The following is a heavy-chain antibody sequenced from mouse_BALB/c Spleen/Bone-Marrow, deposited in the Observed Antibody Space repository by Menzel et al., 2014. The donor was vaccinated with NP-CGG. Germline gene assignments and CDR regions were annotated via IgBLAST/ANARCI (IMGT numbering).Heavy chain of an antibody. CDR2: ISSGGGST. CDR1: GFAFSSYD. D-gene: IGHD1-2*01. CDR3: ARQGYGYVDFDV. Sequence: EVKLVESGGGLVKPGGSLKLSCAASGFAFSSYDMSWVRQTPEKRLEWVAYISSGGGSTYYPGTVKGRFTISRDNAKNTLYLQMSSLKSEDTAMYYCARQGYGYVDFDVWGAGTTVTVSS. V-gene: IGHV5-12-1*01. J-gene: IGHJ1*01.